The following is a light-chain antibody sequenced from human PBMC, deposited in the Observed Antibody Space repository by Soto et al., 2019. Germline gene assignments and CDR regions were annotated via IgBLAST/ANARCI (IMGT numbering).Light chain of an antibody. V-gene: IGLV1-51*01. J-gene: IGLJ1*01. CDR2: DDQ. CDR3: GSWDSSLSAYV. Sequence: TQPPAESAAPRQKGSISCCGSSSNIRGNSVSWYHQPPGTAPKLLFYDDQKPPSANPDRFSFSMPGTSTTPGITAIKAGDEVDYFCGSWDSSLSAYVFGTGNKVTVL. CDR1: SSNIRGNS.